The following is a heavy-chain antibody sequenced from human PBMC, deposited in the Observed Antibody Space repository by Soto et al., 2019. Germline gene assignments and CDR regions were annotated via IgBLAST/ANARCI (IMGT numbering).Heavy chain of an antibody. Sequence: GGSLRLSCAASGFTFSSYAMSWVRQAPGKGLEWVSAISGSGGSTYYADSVKGRFTISRDNSKNTLYLQMNSLRAEDTAVYYCATSPSFRRYYMDVWGKGTTVTVSS. CDR1: GFTFSSYA. CDR3: ATSPSFRRYYMDV. J-gene: IGHJ6*03. CDR2: ISGSGGST. D-gene: IGHD6-6*01. V-gene: IGHV3-23*01.